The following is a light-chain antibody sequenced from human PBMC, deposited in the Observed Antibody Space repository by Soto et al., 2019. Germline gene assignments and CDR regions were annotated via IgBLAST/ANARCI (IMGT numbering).Light chain of an antibody. CDR2: DDS. CDR3: QVWDGSSDHVV. Sequence: SYELTQPPSVSVAPGQTARFTCGGNNIGSKSVHWYQQKPGQAPVLVVYDDSDRPSGIPERFSGSNSGNTVTLTISRVEAGDEADYYCQVWDGSSDHVVFGRGTKVTVL. V-gene: IGLV3-21*02. J-gene: IGLJ2*01. CDR1: NIGSKS.